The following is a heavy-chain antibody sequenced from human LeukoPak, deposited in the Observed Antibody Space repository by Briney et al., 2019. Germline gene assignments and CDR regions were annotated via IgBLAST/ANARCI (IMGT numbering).Heavy chain of an antibody. V-gene: IGHV1-46*01. J-gene: IGHJ4*02. CDR1: GYTFTGYY. CDR2: INPSGGST. D-gene: IGHD5-18*01. Sequence: ASVKVSCKASGYTFTGYYMHWVRQAPGQGLEWMGIINPSGGSTSYAQKFQGRVTMTRDTSTSTVYMELSSLRSEDTAVYYCARAWGTASLGIGYYFDYWGQGTLVTVSS. CDR3: ARAWGTASLGIGYYFDY.